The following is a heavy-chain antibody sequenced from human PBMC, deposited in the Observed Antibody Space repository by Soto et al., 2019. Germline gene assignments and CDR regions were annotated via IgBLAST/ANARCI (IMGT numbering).Heavy chain of an antibody. Sequence: GGSLTLSCAASGCTFSSFAMSWGRQAPGKGLEWVSGISGSGGLTYYADSLKGRFTISRDNSKNTLYLEVNSLRVEDTAVYYCANSGWYNPDGYLQYGGQGT. J-gene: IGHJ1*01. CDR3: ANSGWYNPDGYLQY. CDR1: GCTFSSFA. D-gene: IGHD6-19*01. CDR2: ISGSGGLT. V-gene: IGHV3-23*01.